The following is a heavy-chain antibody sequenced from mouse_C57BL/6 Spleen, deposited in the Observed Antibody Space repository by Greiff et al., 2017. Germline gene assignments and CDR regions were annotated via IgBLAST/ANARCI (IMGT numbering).Heavy chain of an antibody. CDR2: ISSGISTI. J-gene: IGHJ3*01. CDR1: GFTFSDYG. D-gene: IGHD1-1*01. CDR3: ARTDYGSSSAWCAY. V-gene: IGHV5-17*01. Sequence: EVQRVESGGGLVKPGGSLKLSCAASGFTFSDYGLHWVRQAPEKGLEWVAYISSGISTIYSADTVMGRFPISRDNAKNTLLLQMTSLRSEDTAMYYCARTDYGSSSAWCAYWGQGTLVTVSA.